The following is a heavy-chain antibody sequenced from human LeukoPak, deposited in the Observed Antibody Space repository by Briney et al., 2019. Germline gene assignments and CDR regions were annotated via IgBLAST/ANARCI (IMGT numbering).Heavy chain of an antibody. CDR2: INPNSGGT. CDR3: ARGPRNYDILTGHPGD. Sequence: ASVKVSCKASGYTFTGYYMHWVRQAPGQGLEWMGWINPNSGGTNYAQKFQGRVTMTRDTSISTAYMELSRLRSDDTAVYYCARGPRNYDILTGHPGDWGQGTLVTVSS. J-gene: IGHJ4*02. D-gene: IGHD3-9*01. CDR1: GYTFTGYY. V-gene: IGHV1-2*02.